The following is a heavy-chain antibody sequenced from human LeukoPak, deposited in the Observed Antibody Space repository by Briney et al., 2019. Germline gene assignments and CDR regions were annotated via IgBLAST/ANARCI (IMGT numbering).Heavy chain of an antibody. Sequence: ASVKVSCKASGYTFTGYYIHWVRQAPGQGLEWMGWINPNSGGTNYAQKFQGRVTMTRDTSISTAYMELSRLRSDDTAVYYCARVGSSRGLGAFDIWGQGTMVTVSS. V-gene: IGHV1-2*02. J-gene: IGHJ3*02. CDR3: ARVGSSRGLGAFDI. CDR1: GYTFTGYY. CDR2: INPNSGGT. D-gene: IGHD1-26*01.